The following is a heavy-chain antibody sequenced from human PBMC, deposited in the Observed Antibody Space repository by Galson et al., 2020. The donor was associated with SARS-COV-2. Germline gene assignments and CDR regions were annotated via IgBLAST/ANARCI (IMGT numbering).Heavy chain of an antibody. Sequence: ETSETLSLTCTVSGDSIRSYYWSWIRQSPGKGLESIGYIYYTGNSNYNPSLKSRVTISLDTSKNQFSLKLISVTAADTAVYYCAGAPNPYYFDYWGQGTLVTVSS. V-gene: IGHV4-59*08. CDR2: IYYTGNS. CDR3: AGAPNPYYFDY. J-gene: IGHJ4*02. CDR1: GDSIRSYY.